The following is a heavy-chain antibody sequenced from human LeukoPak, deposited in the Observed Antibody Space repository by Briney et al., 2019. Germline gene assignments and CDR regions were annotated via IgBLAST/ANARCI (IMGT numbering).Heavy chain of an antibody. Sequence: SETLSLTCAVYGGSFSGYYWSWIRQPPGKGLEWIGEINHNGSTNYNPSLKSRVTISVDTSKNQFSLKLSSVTAADTAVYYCARVPIQLWLRRGWFDYRGQGTLVTVSS. D-gene: IGHD6-19*01. CDR3: ARVPIQLWLRRGWFDY. CDR1: GGSFSGYY. V-gene: IGHV4-34*01. J-gene: IGHJ4*02. CDR2: INHNGST.